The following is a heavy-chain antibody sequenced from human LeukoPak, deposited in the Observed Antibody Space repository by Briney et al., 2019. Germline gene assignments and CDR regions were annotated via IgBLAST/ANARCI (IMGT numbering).Heavy chain of an antibody. V-gene: IGHV3-66*01. Sequence: GGSLRLSCAASGFNITSNYMNWVRQAPGKGLEWVAIIYSGGFTYYRDSVKGRFTIYRDNSKNTVYLQMNSLRAEDTAVYYCARSLAQNIVVVPAAFAFDIWGQGTMVTVSS. D-gene: IGHD2-2*01. CDR3: ARSLAQNIVVVPAAFAFDI. CDR1: GFNITSNY. CDR2: IYSGGFT. J-gene: IGHJ3*02.